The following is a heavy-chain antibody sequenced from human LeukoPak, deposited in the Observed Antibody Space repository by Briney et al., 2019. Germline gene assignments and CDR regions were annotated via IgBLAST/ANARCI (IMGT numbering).Heavy chain of an antibody. V-gene: IGHV3-7*01. Sequence: GGSLRLSCAASGFTFSSYWMSWVRQAPGKGLEWVANIKQDGSEKYYVDSVKGRFTISRDNAKNSLYLQMNSLRAEDTAVYYCARESSYCSGGSCYLYYFDYWGQGTLVTVSS. CDR2: IKQDGSEK. J-gene: IGHJ4*02. CDR1: GFTFSSYW. CDR3: ARESSYCSGGSCYLYYFDY. D-gene: IGHD2-15*01.